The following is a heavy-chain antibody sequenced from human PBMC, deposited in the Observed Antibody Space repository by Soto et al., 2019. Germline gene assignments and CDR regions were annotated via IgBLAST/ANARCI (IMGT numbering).Heavy chain of an antibody. CDR2: IYYTGTV. Sequence: QLHLQESGPGLVKPSDTLSLTCAVPGYSIGTYNWWAWIQQPPGKGLEWIGYIYYTGTVYYNLSLKNRVSMSVDTARDQFSLRLSSVTAADTAVYYCARTSRLKTGQLDYWGPGALVTVSS. CDR3: ARTSRLKTGQLDY. CDR1: GYSIGTYNW. J-gene: IGHJ4*02. V-gene: IGHV4-28*05. D-gene: IGHD3-9*01.